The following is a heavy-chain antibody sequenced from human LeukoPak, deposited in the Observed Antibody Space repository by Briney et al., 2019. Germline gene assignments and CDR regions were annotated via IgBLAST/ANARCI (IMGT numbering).Heavy chain of an antibody. CDR3: AKAFRIVGIGNPDDAFDV. V-gene: IGHV3-23*01. CDR2: IAGTGGST. J-gene: IGHJ3*01. CDR1: GFTFNKYA. Sequence: GGSLRLSCAASGFTFNKYAMNWVRQPPGKGLEWVSSIAGTGGSTDYADSVKGRFTLSRDNSENTLYLQLNSLRAEDSGIYYCAKAFRIVGIGNPDDAFDVWGQGTVVTVS. D-gene: IGHD1-26*01.